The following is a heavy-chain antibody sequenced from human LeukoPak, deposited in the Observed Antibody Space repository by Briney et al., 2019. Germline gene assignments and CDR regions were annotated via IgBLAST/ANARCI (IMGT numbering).Heavy chain of an antibody. CDR3: ATPVASLCSSEPKCDYYYDLTA. CDR2: IYYSGST. Sequence: SETLSLTCTVSGGSMISYDGSSIRQPPGKGLEWIRYIYYSGSTNYNPSLKSRVTISVDTSKNQFSLKLSSVTAADTSVYSCATPVASLCSSEPKCDYYYDLTAGAKETTVTVPS. CDR1: GGSMISYD. V-gene: IGHV4-59*01. D-gene: IGHD6-6*01. J-gene: IGHJ6*03.